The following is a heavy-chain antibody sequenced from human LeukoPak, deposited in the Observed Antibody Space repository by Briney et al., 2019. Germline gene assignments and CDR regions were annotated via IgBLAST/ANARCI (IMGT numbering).Heavy chain of an antibody. CDR2: IWYDGSNK. D-gene: IGHD6-19*01. CDR1: GFTFSSYG. Sequence: GGSLRLSCAASGFTFSSYGLHWVRQAPGKGLEWVAVIWYDGSNKYYADSVKGRLTISRDNSKNTLYLQMNSLRAEDTAVYYCAAVAGTIDYWGQGTLVTVSS. CDR3: AAVAGTIDY. V-gene: IGHV3-33*01. J-gene: IGHJ4*02.